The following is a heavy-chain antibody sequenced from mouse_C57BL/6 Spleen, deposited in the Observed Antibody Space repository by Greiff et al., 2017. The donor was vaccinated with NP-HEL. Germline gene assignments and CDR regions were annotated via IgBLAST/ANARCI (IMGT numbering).Heavy chain of an antibody. D-gene: IGHD6-1*01. CDR2: INPNNGGT. CDR1: GYTFTDYN. J-gene: IGHJ4*01. V-gene: IGHV1-18*01. CDR3: ARTSSSLYAMDY. Sequence: EVQLQQSGPELVKPGASVKIPCKASGYTFTDYNMDWVKQSHGKSLEWIGDINPNNGGTIYNQKFKGKATLTVDKSSSTAYMELRSLTSEDTAVYYCARTSSSLYAMDYWGQGTSVTVSS.